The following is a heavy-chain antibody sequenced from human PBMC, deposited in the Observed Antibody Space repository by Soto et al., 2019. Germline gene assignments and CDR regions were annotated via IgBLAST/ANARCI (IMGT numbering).Heavy chain of an antibody. CDR1: GFTFNNYG. CDR3: ARRQIPPPTRGAANARGGMDV. D-gene: IGHD6-13*01. CDR2: IWNDGSNS. V-gene: IGHV3-33*01. Sequence: QVQLVESGGGVVQPGRSLRLSCAASGFTFNNYGMHWVRQAPGKGLEWLAVIWNDGSNSSYANSVKGRFTISRDNSKNTLDLQMSSLRAEDTVVYYCARRQIPPPTRGAANARGGMDVWGQGTTVTVSS. J-gene: IGHJ6*02.